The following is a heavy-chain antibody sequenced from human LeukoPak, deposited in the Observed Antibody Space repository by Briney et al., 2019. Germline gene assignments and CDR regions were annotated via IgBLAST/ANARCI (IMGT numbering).Heavy chain of an antibody. V-gene: IGHV4-34*01. CDR2: VSHNGST. Sequence: SETLSLTCAVYGGSFKNHFWTWIRQAPGKGLEWIGEVSHNGSTVYNPSLESRITISVDTSKKQFSLRVNSVTVADAAVYYCARDQSFEMDAFDVWGQGTMVTVSS. CDR1: GGSFKNHF. CDR3: ARDQSFEMDAFDV. J-gene: IGHJ3*01. D-gene: IGHD5-24*01.